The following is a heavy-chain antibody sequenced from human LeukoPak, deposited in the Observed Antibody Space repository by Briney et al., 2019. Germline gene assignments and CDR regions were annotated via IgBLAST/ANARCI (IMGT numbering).Heavy chain of an antibody. D-gene: IGHD3-10*01. CDR3: AKSIRGLLWFGEPAFDAFDI. CDR1: GFTFSSYA. CDR2: ISGSGGST. J-gene: IGHJ3*02. V-gene: IGHV3-23*01. Sequence: PGGSLRLSCAASGFTFSSYAMSWVRQAPGKGLEWVSAISGSGGSTYYADSVKGRFTISRDNYKNTLYLQMNSLRAEDTAVYYCAKSIRGLLWFGEPAFDAFDIWGQGTMVTVSS.